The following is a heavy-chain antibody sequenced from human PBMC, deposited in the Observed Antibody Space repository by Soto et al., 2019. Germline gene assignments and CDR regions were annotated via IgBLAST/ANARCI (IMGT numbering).Heavy chain of an antibody. Sequence: SXKDSFKASGYTXTSYAMDLVRQAPGQRLEWMGWINAGNGNTKYSQKFQGRVTITRDTSASTAYMELSSLRYEDTAVYYCARAPHTLYDSSGYYYDHWGQGTLGTVSS. CDR3: ARAPHTLYDSSGYYYDH. CDR2: INAGNGNT. CDR1: GYTXTSYA. J-gene: IGHJ4*02. V-gene: IGHV1-3*01. D-gene: IGHD3-22*01.